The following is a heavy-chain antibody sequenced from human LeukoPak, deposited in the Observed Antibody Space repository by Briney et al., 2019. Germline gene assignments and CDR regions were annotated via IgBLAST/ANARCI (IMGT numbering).Heavy chain of an antibody. J-gene: IGHJ4*02. D-gene: IGHD3-22*01. V-gene: IGHV3-23*01. CDR1: GFTFSTYG. CDR3: AKVMARWLLPTPLDY. CDR2: ITDSGSNT. Sequence: PGGSLRLSCVASGFTFSTYGMSWVRQAPGKGLEWVSAITDSGSNTEYADSVKGRFTIPRDNSKNTLYLQMNSLRAEDTAVYYCAKVMARWLLPTPLDYWGQGTLVTVSS.